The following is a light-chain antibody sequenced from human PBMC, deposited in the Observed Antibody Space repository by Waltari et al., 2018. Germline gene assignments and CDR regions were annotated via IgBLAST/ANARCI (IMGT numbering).Light chain of an antibody. V-gene: IGKV3-15*01. Sequence: ERVMTQSPATLSVSPGERVTLSCRASQSVKSNLACYQHQPGQAPRRLIYDASTRATATPDRFTGSGSGTEFTLTISSLQSEDFAVYYCQQYDYWHTFGQGTKVEIK. CDR3: QQYDYWHT. CDR1: QSVKSN. J-gene: IGKJ2*01. CDR2: DAS.